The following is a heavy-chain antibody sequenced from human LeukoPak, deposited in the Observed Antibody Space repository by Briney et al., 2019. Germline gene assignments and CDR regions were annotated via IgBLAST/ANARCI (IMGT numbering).Heavy chain of an antibody. CDR2: IYSGGST. J-gene: IGHJ4*02. CDR1: GFTVSSNY. V-gene: IGHV3-66*04. CDR3: ARHTADTAMATGYFDY. Sequence: PGGSLRLSCAASGFTVSSNYMSWVRQAPGKGLEWVSVIYSGGSTYYADSVKGRFTISRDNSENTLYLQMNSLRAEDTAVYYCARHTADTAMATGYFDYWGQGTLVTVSS. D-gene: IGHD5-18*01.